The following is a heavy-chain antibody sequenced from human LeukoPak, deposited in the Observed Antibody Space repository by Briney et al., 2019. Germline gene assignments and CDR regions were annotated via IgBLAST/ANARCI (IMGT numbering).Heavy chain of an antibody. CDR3: AKDEKGALGYGSGSSYDY. D-gene: IGHD3-10*01. V-gene: IGHV3-30-3*01. CDR2: VSNDGSNQ. CDR1: GFTFTYYA. J-gene: IGHJ4*02. Sequence: GGSLRLSCAASGFTFTYYAMHWVRQAPGKGLEWVSVVSNDGSNQDYTDSVKGRFIISRDDSKSTVYLQMNSLRVDDTAVYYCAKDEKGALGYGSGSSYDYWGQGTLVTVSS.